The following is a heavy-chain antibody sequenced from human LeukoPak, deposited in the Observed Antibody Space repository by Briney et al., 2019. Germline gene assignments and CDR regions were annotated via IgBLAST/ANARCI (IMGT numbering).Heavy chain of an antibody. J-gene: IGHJ4*02. CDR3: AKDGENYGGNSGGFDY. CDR1: GFTFDDYA. V-gene: IGHV3-43*02. Sequence: GGSLRLSCAASGFTFDDYAMHWVRQAPGKGLEWVSLISGDGGSTYYADSVKGRFTISRDNSKNSLYLQMNSLGTEDTALYYCAKDGENYGGNSGGFDYWGQGTLVTVSS. D-gene: IGHD4-23*01. CDR2: ISGDGGST.